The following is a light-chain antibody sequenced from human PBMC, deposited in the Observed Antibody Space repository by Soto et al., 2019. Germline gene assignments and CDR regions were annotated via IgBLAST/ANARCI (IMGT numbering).Light chain of an antibody. CDR2: GAS. V-gene: IGKV3-20*01. CDR3: QQYGSSGRT. J-gene: IGKJ1*01. CDR1: QSVSSNY. Sequence: EIVLTQSPGTLSLSPGESATLSCRTSQSVSSNYLAWYQQKPGQAPRPLIYGASSRATGIPDRFSGSGSGTDFTLTISRLEPEDFAVYYCQQYGSSGRTVGQGTKGEIK.